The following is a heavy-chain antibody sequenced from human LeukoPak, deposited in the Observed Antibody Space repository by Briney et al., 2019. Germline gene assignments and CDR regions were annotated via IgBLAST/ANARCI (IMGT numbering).Heavy chain of an antibody. V-gene: IGHV3-23*01. D-gene: IGHD3-16*01. Sequence: PGESLRLSCAASGITFTSYAMSWVRQTPGKGLEWVSAVSGSGASTYYADSVKGRFTISRDNSKNTLYLQMNSLRAEDTAVYYCAKGVPDGGNFDYWGQGTLVTVSS. CDR1: GITFTSYA. CDR2: VSGSGAST. CDR3: AKGVPDGGNFDY. J-gene: IGHJ4*02.